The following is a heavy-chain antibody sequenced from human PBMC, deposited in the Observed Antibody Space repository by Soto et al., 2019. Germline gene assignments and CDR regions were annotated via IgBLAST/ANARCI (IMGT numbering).Heavy chain of an antibody. CDR3: AKLPIEAAVPDY. Sequence: QVQLVESGGGVVQPGRSLSLSCAASGFTFSSYGMHWVRQAPGKGLEWVAVISYDGSNKYYADSVKGRFTISRDNSNNTLYLQMNSLRAEDTAVYYCAKLPIEAAVPDYWGQGTLVTVSS. V-gene: IGHV3-30*18. J-gene: IGHJ4*02. D-gene: IGHD6-13*01. CDR2: ISYDGSNK. CDR1: GFTFSSYG.